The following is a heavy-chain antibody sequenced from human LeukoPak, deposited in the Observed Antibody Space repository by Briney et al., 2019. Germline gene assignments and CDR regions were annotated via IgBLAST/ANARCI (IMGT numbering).Heavy chain of an antibody. D-gene: IGHD1-26*01. V-gene: IGHV1-24*01. CDR2: FDPEDGET. CDR3: ATAAGGVWELLSH. Sequence: ASVTVSCTVSGYTLTELSMHWVRQAPGKGLEWMGGFDPEDGETIYAQKFQGRVTMTEDTSTDTAYMELSSLRSEDTAVYYCATAAGGVWELLSHWGQGTLVTVSS. CDR1: GYTLTELS. J-gene: IGHJ4*02.